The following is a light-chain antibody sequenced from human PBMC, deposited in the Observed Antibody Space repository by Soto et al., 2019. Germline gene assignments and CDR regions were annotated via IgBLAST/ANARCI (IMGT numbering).Light chain of an antibody. Sequence: DIQMIQSPSSLSASVGDRVTITCRASQSISSYLNWYQQKPGKAPKLLIYAASSLQSGVPSRFSGSGSGTDFTLTISSLQPEDFATYYCQQSYSTPSTFGQGTRWIS. V-gene: IGKV1-39*01. CDR2: AAS. CDR3: QQSYSTPST. J-gene: IGKJ1*01. CDR1: QSISSY.